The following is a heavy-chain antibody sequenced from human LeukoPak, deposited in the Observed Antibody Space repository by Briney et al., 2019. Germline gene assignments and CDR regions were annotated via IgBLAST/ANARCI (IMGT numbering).Heavy chain of an antibody. J-gene: IGHJ4*02. V-gene: IGHV1-69*05. D-gene: IGHD3-22*01. CDR2: IIPIFGTA. CDR3: ARVRGEDYYDSSGYYYFDY. Sequence: SVKVSCKASGGTFISYAMSWVRQAPGQGLEWMGGIIPIFGTANYAQKFQGRVTITTDESTSTAYMELSSLRSEDTAVYYCARVRGEDYYDSSGYYYFDYWGQGTLVTVSS. CDR1: GGTFISYA.